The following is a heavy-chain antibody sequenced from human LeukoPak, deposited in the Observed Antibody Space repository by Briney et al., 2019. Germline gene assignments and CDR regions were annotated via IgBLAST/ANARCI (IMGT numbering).Heavy chain of an antibody. D-gene: IGHD6-13*01. Sequence: KPSETLSLTCAVYGGSFSVYYWSWIRDPPRKGLEWIGEINHSGSTNYNPSLKRRVTISVDTTKNHFSLKLSSVTAAHTAVYYCARSVIAAAPYGGEGTLATLPS. V-gene: IGHV4-34*01. CDR1: GGSFSVYY. CDR3: ARSVIAAAPY. J-gene: IGHJ4*02. CDR2: INHSGST.